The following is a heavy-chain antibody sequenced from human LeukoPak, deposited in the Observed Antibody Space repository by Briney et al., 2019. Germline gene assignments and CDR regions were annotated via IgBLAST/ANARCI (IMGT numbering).Heavy chain of an antibody. CDR3: ARPIVVRPSPLGY. V-gene: IGHV3-48*03. D-gene: IGHD2-21*01. CDR1: GFTFSSYE. J-gene: IGHJ4*02. Sequence: GASLRLSCAASGFTFSSYEMNWVRQAPGKGLEWVSYISSSGSTIYYADSVKGRFTISRDNAKNSLYLQMNSLRAEDTAVYYCARPIVVRPSPLGYWGQGTLVTVSS. CDR2: ISSSGSTI.